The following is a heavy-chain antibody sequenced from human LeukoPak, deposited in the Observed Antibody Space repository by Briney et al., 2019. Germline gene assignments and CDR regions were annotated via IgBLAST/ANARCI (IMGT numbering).Heavy chain of an antibody. Sequence: PGGSLRLSCAASGFTFSSYWMSWVRQAPGKGLEWVANIKQDGSEKYYADSVKGRFTISRDNSKNTLYLQMNSLRAEDTAVYYCAKDHCSSTSCHYFDYWGQGTLVTVSS. V-gene: IGHV3-7*01. D-gene: IGHD2-2*01. CDR2: IKQDGSEK. J-gene: IGHJ4*02. CDR3: AKDHCSSTSCHYFDY. CDR1: GFTFSSYW.